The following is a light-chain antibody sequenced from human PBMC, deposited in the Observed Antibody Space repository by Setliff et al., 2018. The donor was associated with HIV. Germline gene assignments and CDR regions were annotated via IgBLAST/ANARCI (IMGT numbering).Light chain of an antibody. V-gene: IGLV2-14*02. J-gene: IGLJ1*01. CDR2: EVR. CDR1: SSDVGNYNL. CDR3: SSYAGNNLYV. Sequence: QSVLTQPASVSGSAGQSITISCTGTSSDVGNYNLVSWYQQYPGKAPKLIIYEVRKRPSGVSYRFSGSKSGNTASLTVSWLQTEDEADYYCSSYAGNNLYVFGTGTKVTVL.